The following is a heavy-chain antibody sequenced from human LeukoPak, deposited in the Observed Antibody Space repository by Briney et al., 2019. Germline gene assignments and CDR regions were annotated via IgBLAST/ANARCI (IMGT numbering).Heavy chain of an antibody. CDR1: GYTFASYD. D-gene: IGHD3-3*01. J-gene: IGHJ4*02. Sequence: ASVKVSCKASGYTFASYDINWVRQATGQGLEWMGWMNPNSGNTGYAQKFQGRVTMTRNTSISTAYMELSSLRSEDTAVYYCARRTSDGFWSGPDFDYWGQGTLVTVSS. V-gene: IGHV1-8*01. CDR3: ARRTSDGFWSGPDFDY. CDR2: MNPNSGNT.